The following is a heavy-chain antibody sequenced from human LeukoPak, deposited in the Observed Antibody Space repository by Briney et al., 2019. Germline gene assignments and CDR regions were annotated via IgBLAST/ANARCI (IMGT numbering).Heavy chain of an antibody. D-gene: IGHD1-26*01. CDR3: ARDGGFWELPYFDY. J-gene: IGHJ4*02. V-gene: IGHV3-11*01. CDR1: GFSFSDYY. Sequence: AGSLTLSCAPSGFSFSDYYMRWIRQAPGRGLAWVSYVSSSGSTIYYADSVKGRFTISRDNAKNSLYLQMNSLRAEDTAVYYCARDGGFWELPYFDYWGQGTLVTVSS. CDR2: VSSSGSTI.